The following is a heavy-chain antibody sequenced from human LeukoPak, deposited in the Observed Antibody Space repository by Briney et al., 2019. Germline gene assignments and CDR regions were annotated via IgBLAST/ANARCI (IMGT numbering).Heavy chain of an antibody. V-gene: IGHV4-59*08. D-gene: IGHD6-19*01. CDR2: IYYTGGT. CDR3: AKYGNSGWVIDN. Sequence: SETLSLTCTVSGASIGSDYSTWIRQPPGKGLEYIGYIYYTGGTNYNPSLKSRVTISVDTSKNQFSLKLSSVTAADTAVYFCAKYGNSGWVIDNWGQGTLVTVSS. CDR1: GASIGSDY. J-gene: IGHJ4*02.